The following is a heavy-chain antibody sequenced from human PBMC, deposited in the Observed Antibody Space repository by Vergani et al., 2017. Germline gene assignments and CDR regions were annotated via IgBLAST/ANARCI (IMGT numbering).Heavy chain of an antibody. CDR3: AHSWNFGRRGWFDS. V-gene: IGHV1-2*02. Sequence: QVQLLQSGPVMKKPGGSMKVSCQASESTFSDYNIHWVRQAPGQGLQWMGWISPKTGDTDYLQRFQDRVTMTRDASTKPVYLKMTRLTSDDTAIYYCAHSWNFGRRGWFDSWGPGTLVTVSS. CDR2: ISPKTGDT. D-gene: IGHD1-26*01. CDR1: ESTFSDYN. J-gene: IGHJ5*01.